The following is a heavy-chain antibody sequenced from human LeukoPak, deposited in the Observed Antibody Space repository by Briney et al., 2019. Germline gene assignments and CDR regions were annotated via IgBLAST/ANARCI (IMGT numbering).Heavy chain of an antibody. V-gene: IGHV4-30-2*01. CDR2: IYHSGST. CDR3: ARYSNYLPFDP. CDR1: GGSISSGGYY. D-gene: IGHD4-11*01. Sequence: PSQTLSLTCTVSGGSISSGGYYWSWIRQPPGKGLEWIGYIYHSGSTYYNPSLKSRVTISVDRSKNQFSLKLSSATAADTAVYYCARYSNYLPFDPWGQGTLVTVSS. J-gene: IGHJ5*02.